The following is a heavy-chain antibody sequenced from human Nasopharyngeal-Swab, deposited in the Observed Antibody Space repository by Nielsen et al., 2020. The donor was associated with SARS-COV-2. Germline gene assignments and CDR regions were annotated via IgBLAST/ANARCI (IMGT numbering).Heavy chain of an antibody. CDR2: IYRGDNT. CDR3: ARDAFQPAFYGMDV. J-gene: IGHJ6*02. D-gene: IGHD2-2*01. Sequence: GESLKISCAASDFTASNDFMSWVRQPPGKGLEWVSIIYRGDNTYYADSVKGRFTISRDNSRTTLFLQMNSLRAEDTAVYYCARDAFQPAFYGMDVWGQGTTVTVSS. CDR1: DFTASNDF. V-gene: IGHV3-53*01.